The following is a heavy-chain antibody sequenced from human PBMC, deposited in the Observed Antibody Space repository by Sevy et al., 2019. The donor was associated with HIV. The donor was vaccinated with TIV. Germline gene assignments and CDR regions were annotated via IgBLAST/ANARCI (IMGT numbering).Heavy chain of an antibody. CDR1: GGSFSGFS. CDR3: ARVVSGVDGPISIDNY. Sequence: SETLSLTCAVCGGSFSGFSWSWIRQPPGKGLEWIAEINHGGSVNYNPSLKSRVTITIDTPNNHLSLNLPSVTATDTAVYYCARVVSGVDGPISIDNYWGQGTLVTVSS. J-gene: IGHJ4*02. V-gene: IGHV4-34*01. CDR2: INHGGSV. D-gene: IGHD3-3*01.